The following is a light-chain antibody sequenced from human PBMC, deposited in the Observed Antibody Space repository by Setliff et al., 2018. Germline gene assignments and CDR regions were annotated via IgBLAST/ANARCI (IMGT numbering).Light chain of an antibody. CDR1: FDSVSTGNY. CDR2: KTK. V-gene: IGLV8-61*01. CDR3: LLSMGGDISV. Sequence: QTVVTQEPSFSVSPGGTVTLTCALSFDSVSTGNYPSWYQQTPGQAPRRLIYKTKTRSSGVPARFSGSLLGNKAALTITEAQADDEADYYCLLSMGGDISVFGTGTKVTVL. J-gene: IGLJ1*01.